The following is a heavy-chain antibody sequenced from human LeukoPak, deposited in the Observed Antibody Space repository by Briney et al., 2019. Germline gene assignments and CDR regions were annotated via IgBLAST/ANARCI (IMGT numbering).Heavy chain of an antibody. J-gene: IGHJ4*02. D-gene: IGHD4-23*01. CDR1: GYTLTELS. V-gene: IGHV1-24*01. Sequence: ASVKVSCKVSGYTLTELSMHWVRQAPGKGLEWMGGFDPEDGETIYAQKFQGRVTMIEDTSTDTAYMELSSLRSEDTAVYYCATAYGGNSDFDYWGQGTLVTVSS. CDR3: ATAYGGNSDFDY. CDR2: FDPEDGET.